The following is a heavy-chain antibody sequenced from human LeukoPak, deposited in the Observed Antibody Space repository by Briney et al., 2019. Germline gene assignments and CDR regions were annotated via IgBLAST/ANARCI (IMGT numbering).Heavy chain of an antibody. CDR2: INHSGST. CDR1: GGSFSGYY. Sequence: PSETLSLTCAVYGGSFSGYYWSWIRQPPGKGLEWIGEINHSGSTNYNPSLKSRVIISVDTSKNQFSLKLSSVTAADTAVYYCARAGLVVSGLDYWGQGTLVTVSS. CDR3: ARAGLVVSGLDY. J-gene: IGHJ4*02. D-gene: IGHD2-8*02. V-gene: IGHV4-34*01.